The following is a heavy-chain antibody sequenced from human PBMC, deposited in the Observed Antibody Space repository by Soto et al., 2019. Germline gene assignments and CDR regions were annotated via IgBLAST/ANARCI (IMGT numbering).Heavy chain of an antibody. CDR3: ARYLSNSGCPDY. CDR1: GFTFSDYY. V-gene: IGHV3-11*01. D-gene: IGHD5-12*01. CDR2: ISSSGSSM. Sequence: PGGSLRLSCAASGFTFSDYYMSWIRQAPGKGLEWVSYISSSGSSMYYADSVRGRFTISRDNAKESMYLQMNSLRADDTAVYYCARYLSNSGCPDYWGQGTMVTVSS. J-gene: IGHJ4*02.